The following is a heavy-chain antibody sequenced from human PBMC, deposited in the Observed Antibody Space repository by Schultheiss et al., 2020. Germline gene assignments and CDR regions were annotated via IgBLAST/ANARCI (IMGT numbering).Heavy chain of an antibody. CDR3: ARASTTYCSSTSCWAFDI. D-gene: IGHD2-2*01. Sequence: SQTLSLTCTVSGGSISSGSYYWSWIRQPAGKGLEWIGRIYTSGSTNYNPSLKSRVTISLETSKTQFSLNLSSVTAADTAVYYCARASTTYCSSTSCWAFDIWGQGTMVTVSS. CDR1: GGSISSGSYY. V-gene: IGHV4-61*02. CDR2: IYTSGST. J-gene: IGHJ3*02.